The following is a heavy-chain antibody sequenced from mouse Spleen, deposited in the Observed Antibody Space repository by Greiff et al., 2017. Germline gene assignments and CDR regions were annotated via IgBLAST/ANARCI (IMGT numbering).Heavy chain of an antibody. CDR2: INPSTGGT. Sequence: VQLKQSGPELVKPGASVKISCKASGYSFTGYYMNWVKQSPEKSLEWIGEINPSTGGTTYNQKFKAKATLTVDKSSSTAYMQLKSLTSEDSAVYYCALTGTFAYWGQGTLVTVSA. CDR3: ALTGTFAY. CDR1: GYSFTGYY. J-gene: IGHJ3*01. V-gene: IGHV1-42*01. D-gene: IGHD4-1*01.